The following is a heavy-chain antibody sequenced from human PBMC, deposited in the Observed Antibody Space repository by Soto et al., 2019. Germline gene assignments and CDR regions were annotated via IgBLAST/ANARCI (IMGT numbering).Heavy chain of an antibody. CDR1: GLIFGVVW. CDR2: IKAKPDDGTI. CDR3: TPSNGGVDL. J-gene: IGHJ1*01. Sequence: GPMRLSCEPSGLIFGVVWMTWVGQAPGKVLERVGPIKAKPDDGTIDYAAPVRGRFTISRDDSQNTLYLQVTSLTPDDTGVYFCTPSNGGVDLWGPGTLVAVYS. V-gene: IGHV3-15*01. D-gene: IGHD2-8*01.